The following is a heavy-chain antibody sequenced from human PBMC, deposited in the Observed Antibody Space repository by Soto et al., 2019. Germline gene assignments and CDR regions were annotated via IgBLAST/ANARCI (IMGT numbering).Heavy chain of an antibody. D-gene: IGHD6-19*01. CDR2: IYNSGRT. CDR3: ARVHSGWSSGQGLDV. V-gene: IGHV4-59*02. CDR1: GASVSSYF. J-gene: IGHJ6*02. Sequence: PXETLSLPCTVSGASVSSYFWSWVRQPPGKGLEWIGYIYNSGRTNYNPSLKSRVTISLDTSDNDFSLRLTSLTAADTAVYYCARVHSGWSSGQGLDVWGQGTTVTVSS.